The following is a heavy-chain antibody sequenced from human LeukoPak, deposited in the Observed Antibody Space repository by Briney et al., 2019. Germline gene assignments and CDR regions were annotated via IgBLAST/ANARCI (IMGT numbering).Heavy chain of an antibody. CDR2: IYPGDSDT. Sequence: GESLKISFKGSGYRFTSYWIGWVRPMPGKGLEWMGIIYPGDSDTRYSPSFQGQVTISADKSISTAYLQWSSLKASDTAMYYCARPMVATAWGYFDYWGQGTLVTVSS. V-gene: IGHV5-51*01. D-gene: IGHD5-12*01. CDR1: GYRFTSYW. CDR3: ARPMVATAWGYFDY. J-gene: IGHJ4*02.